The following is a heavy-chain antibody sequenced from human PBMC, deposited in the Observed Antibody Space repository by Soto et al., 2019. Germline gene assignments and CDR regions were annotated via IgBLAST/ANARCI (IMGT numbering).Heavy chain of an antibody. V-gene: IGHV3-74*01. CDR3: ARDDPGPTTFDN. Sequence: PGGSLRLSCEASGFTFSGYWMHWVRQAPGKGLVWVSHISRDGSITRYADSVKGRFTISRDNAKNTLYLQMDSLRAEDAAVYYCARDDPGPTTFDNWGQGTLVTVSS. CDR2: ISRDGSIT. CDR1: GFTFSGYW. J-gene: IGHJ4*02.